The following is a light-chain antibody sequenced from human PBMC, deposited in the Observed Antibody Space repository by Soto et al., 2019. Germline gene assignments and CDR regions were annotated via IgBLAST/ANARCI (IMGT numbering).Light chain of an antibody. CDR3: QQRNNWPT. Sequence: ETVLTQSPATLSLSPGERATLSCRASESVRSYLAWYQQKPGQAPRLLIYDASNTATGIPARFSGSGSGTDFTLPISSLEPEDFAVYYCQQRNNWPTFGQGTRLEIK. V-gene: IGKV3-11*01. CDR2: DAS. J-gene: IGKJ5*01. CDR1: ESVRSY.